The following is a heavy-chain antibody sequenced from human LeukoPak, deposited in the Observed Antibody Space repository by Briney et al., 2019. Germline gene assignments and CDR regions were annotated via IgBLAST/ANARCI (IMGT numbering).Heavy chain of an antibody. D-gene: IGHD3-9*01. CDR1: GGSISSYY. Sequence: SETLCLTCTVSGGSISSYYWSWIRQPPWKGLEWIGEINHSGSTNYNPSLKSRVTISVDTSKNQFSLKLSSVTAADTAVYYCAAGPYDILTGYQGWFDPWGQGTLVTVSS. V-gene: IGHV4-34*01. CDR2: INHSGST. CDR3: AAGPYDILTGYQGWFDP. J-gene: IGHJ5*02.